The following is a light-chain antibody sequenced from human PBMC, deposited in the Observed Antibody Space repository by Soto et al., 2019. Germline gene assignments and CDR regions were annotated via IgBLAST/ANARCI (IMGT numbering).Light chain of an antibody. V-gene: IGLV1-44*01. CDR2: SNN. J-gene: IGLJ1*01. CDR3: SSYTSSSTYV. CDR1: SSNIGSNT. Sequence: QSVLTQPPSASGTPGQRVTISCSGSSSNIGSNTVNWYQQLPGTAPKLLIYSNNQRPSGVPDRFSGSKSGTSASLAISGLQSEDEADYYCSSYTSSSTYVFGTPTQLTVL.